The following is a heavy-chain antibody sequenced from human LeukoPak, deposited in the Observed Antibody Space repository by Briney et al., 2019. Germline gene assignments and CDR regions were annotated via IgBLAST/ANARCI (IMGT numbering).Heavy chain of an antibody. CDR3: ARGDRYSSGYYPFDY. Sequence: GSLRLSCAASGFTFSSYSMNWVRQAPGKGLEWVAVIWYDGSNKYYADSVKGRFTISRDNSKNTLYLQMNSLRAEDTAVYYCARGDRYSSGYYPFDYWGQGTLVTVSS. CDR2: IWYDGSNK. CDR1: GFTFSSYS. J-gene: IGHJ4*02. D-gene: IGHD3-22*01. V-gene: IGHV3-33*08.